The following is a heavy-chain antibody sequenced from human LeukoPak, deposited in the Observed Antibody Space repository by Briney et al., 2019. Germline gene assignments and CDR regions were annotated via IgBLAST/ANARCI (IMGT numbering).Heavy chain of an antibody. Sequence: SETLSLTCTVSGYSISSGYYWGWIRPPPGKGLKWLGSIYHSRSTYYNPSLKNRVTISVDTSKNQFSLKLSSATDADTAVYYCARLSTVTTSFDYWGQGTLVTVSS. J-gene: IGHJ4*02. V-gene: IGHV4-38-2*02. CDR3: ARLSTVTTSFDY. D-gene: IGHD4-17*01. CDR2: IYHSRST. CDR1: GYSISSGYY.